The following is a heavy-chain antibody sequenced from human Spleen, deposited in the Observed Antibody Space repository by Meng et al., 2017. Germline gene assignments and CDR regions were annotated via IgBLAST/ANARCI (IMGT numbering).Heavy chain of an antibody. J-gene: IGHJ4*02. Sequence: GQLVQSGAEVKEPGASVKVSCKPSGYPFTAYYIHWVRQAPGQGLEWMGHIIPNSGDTLYAPKFQGRASMTADTSIGTAYVELSSLRSEDTAVYYCARGGGYGDYYFDYWGQGTLVTVSS. CDR2: IIPNSGDT. V-gene: IGHV1-2*06. CDR1: GYPFTAYY. CDR3: ARGGGYGDYYFDY. D-gene: IGHD4-17*01.